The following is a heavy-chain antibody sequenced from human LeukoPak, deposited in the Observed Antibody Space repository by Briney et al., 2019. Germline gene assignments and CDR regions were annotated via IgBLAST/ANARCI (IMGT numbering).Heavy chain of an antibody. Sequence: GGSLRLSCAASGFTFSSSAMSWVRQAPGKGLEWVSKISPRDTTTYYAESVKGRFTVSRDDSKNSLYLQMNNLRAEDTAVYYCARGFGSGSFYFWGQGILVTVSS. CDR1: GFTFSSSA. CDR3: ARGFGSGSFYF. J-gene: IGHJ4*02. CDR2: ISPRDTTT. V-gene: IGHV3-23*01. D-gene: IGHD3-10*01.